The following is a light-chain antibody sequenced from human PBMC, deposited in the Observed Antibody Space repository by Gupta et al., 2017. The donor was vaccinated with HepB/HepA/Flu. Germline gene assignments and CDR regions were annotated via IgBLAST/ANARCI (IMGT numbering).Light chain of an antibody. V-gene: IGKV3-15*01. CDR2: GAS. CDR1: HSVSSN. Sequence: EIVITQSPATLSVSPGERATLSCRASHSVSSNLAWYQQKPGQAPRLLIYGASTRATGIPARFSGSGSGTDFTLTISSLQSEDFAVYYCQQYNNWPPWTFGQGTKVEIK. CDR3: QQYNNWPPWT. J-gene: IGKJ1*01.